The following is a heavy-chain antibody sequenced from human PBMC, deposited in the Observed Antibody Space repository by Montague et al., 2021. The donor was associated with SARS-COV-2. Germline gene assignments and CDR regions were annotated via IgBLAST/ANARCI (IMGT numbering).Heavy chain of an antibody. CDR2: ISYDGSNK. J-gene: IGHJ3*02. Sequence: SLRLSCAASGFTFSSYAMHWVRQAPGKGLEWVAVISYDGSNKYYADSVKGRFTISRDNSKNTLYLQMNSLGAEDTAVYYCARVDSGGYVGAFDIWGQGTMVTVSS. V-gene: IGHV3-30-3*01. CDR3: ARVDSGGYVGAFDI. D-gene: IGHD1-26*01. CDR1: GFTFSSYA.